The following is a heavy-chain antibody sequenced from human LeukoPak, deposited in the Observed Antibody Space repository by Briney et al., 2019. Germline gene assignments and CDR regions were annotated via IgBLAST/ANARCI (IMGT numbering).Heavy chain of an antibody. CDR3: ARASRRGWLQLYYFDY. CDR1: GYTFTSYD. V-gene: IGHV1-8*01. D-gene: IGHD5-24*01. Sequence: GASVKVSCKASGYTFTSYDINWVRQATGQGLEWMGWMNPNSGNTGYAQKFQGRVTMTRNTSISTAYMELSSLRSGDTAVYYCARASRRGWLQLYYFDYWGQGTLVTVSS. J-gene: IGHJ4*02. CDR2: MNPNSGNT.